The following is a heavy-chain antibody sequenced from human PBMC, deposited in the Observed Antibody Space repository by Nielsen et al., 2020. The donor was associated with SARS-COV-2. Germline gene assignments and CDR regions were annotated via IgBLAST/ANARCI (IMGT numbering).Heavy chain of an antibody. V-gene: IGHV1-3*01. J-gene: IGHJ4*02. CDR2: INAGNGNT. CDR3: ARDSMVRGVIAY. D-gene: IGHD3-10*01. CDR1: GYTFTSYA. Sequence: ASVKVSCKASGYTFTSYAMHWVRQAPGQRLEWMGWINAGNGNTKYSQKFQGRVTITRDTSASTAYMELSSLTSEDTAVYYCARDSMVRGVIAYWGQGTLVTVSS.